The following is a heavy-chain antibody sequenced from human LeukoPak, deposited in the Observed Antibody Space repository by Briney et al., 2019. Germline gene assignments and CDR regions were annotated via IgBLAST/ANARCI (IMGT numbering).Heavy chain of an antibody. V-gene: IGHV4-39*07. J-gene: IGHJ4*02. CDR1: GVSISSSNSY. CDR3: AREGSGGYEDY. CDR2: TYHSGST. D-gene: IGHD5-12*01. Sequence: SETLSLTCTVSGVSISSSNSYWGWIRQPPGKGLEWIGETYHSGSTNYNPSLKSRVTISVDKSKNQFSLKLSSVTAADTAVYYCAREGSGGYEDYWGQGTLVTVSS.